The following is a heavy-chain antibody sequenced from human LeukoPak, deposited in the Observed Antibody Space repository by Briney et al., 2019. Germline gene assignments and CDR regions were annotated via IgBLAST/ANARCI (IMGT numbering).Heavy chain of an antibody. CDR2: INAGNGNT. CDR3: ASSIAVAGTDGFDY. V-gene: IGHV1-3*01. Sequence: ASVKVSCKASGYTFTSYGISWVRQAPGQRLEWMGWINAGNGNTKYSQKFQGRVTITRDTSASTAYMELSSLRSEDTAVYYCASSIAVAGTDGFDYWGQGTLVTVSS. CDR1: GYTFTSYG. J-gene: IGHJ4*02. D-gene: IGHD6-19*01.